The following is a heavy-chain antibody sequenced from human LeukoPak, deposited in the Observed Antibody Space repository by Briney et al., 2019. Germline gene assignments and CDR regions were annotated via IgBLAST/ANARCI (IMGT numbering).Heavy chain of an antibody. V-gene: IGHV3-21*01. CDR2: ISSSSSYI. D-gene: IGHD6-6*01. CDR3: ARVSIAARRDYMDV. J-gene: IGHJ6*03. CDR1: GFTFSSYS. Sequence: GGSLRLSCAASGFTFSSYSMNWVRQAPGKGLEWVSSISSSSSYIYYADSVKGRFTISRDNAKNSLYLQMNSLRAEDTAVYYCARVSIAARRDYMDVWGKGTTVTVSS.